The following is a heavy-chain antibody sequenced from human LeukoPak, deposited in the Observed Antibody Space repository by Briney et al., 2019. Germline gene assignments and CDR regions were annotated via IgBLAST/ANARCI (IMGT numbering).Heavy chain of an antibody. J-gene: IGHJ4*02. CDR1: GGSISSYY. CDR3: ARAPYYYDSSGIPYYFDY. Sequence: PSETLSLTCTVSGGSISSYYWSWIRQPPGKGLEWIGRIYTSGSTNYNPSLKSRVTMSVDTSKNQFSLKLSSVTAADTAVYYCARAPYYYDSSGIPYYFDYWGQGTLVTVSS. CDR2: IYTSGST. V-gene: IGHV4-4*07. D-gene: IGHD3-22*01.